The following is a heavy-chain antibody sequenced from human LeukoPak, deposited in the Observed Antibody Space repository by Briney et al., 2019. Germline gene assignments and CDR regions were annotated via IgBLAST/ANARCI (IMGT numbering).Heavy chain of an antibody. CDR1: GYTFPRYD. D-gene: IGHD5-12*01. Sequence: ASVKVSCKASGYTFPRYDINWLRQATGQGLEGMGWMNPNSCDTGYAQKFQGRVTMTRNTSISTAYMELSSLRSEDTAVYYCARGRDIVATDLDYWGQGTLVTVSS. CDR3: ARGRDIVATDLDY. V-gene: IGHV1-8*01. J-gene: IGHJ4*02. CDR2: MNPNSCDT.